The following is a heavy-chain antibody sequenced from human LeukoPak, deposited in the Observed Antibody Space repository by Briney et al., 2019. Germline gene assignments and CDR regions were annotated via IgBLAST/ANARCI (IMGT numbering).Heavy chain of an antibody. CDR2: IRSKAYGGTT. CDR1: GFTFGDCA. J-gene: IGHJ4*02. CDR3: TRDPRGDPLYYFDY. Sequence: PGRSLRLSCTASGFTFGDCAMSWVRQAPGKGLEWVGFIRSKAYGGTTEYAASVKGRFTISRDDSKSIAYLQMNSLKTEDTAVYYCTRDPRGDPLYYFDYWGQGTLVTVSS. D-gene: IGHD2-15*01. V-gene: IGHV3-49*04.